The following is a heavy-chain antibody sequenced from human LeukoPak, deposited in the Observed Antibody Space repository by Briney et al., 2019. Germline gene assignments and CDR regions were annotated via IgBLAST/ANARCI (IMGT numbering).Heavy chain of an antibody. CDR2: IKQDGSEK. J-gene: IGHJ4*02. V-gene: IGHV3-7*01. D-gene: IGHD6-13*01. Sequence: GGSLRLSCAAPGFTFSSYWKSWVGQAPGQGLEWVANIKQDGSEKYYVDSVKGRFTISRDNAKNSLYLQMNSLRAEDTAVYYCARDHAGRLDYWGQGTLVTVSS. CDR3: ARDHAGRLDY. CDR1: GFTFSSYW.